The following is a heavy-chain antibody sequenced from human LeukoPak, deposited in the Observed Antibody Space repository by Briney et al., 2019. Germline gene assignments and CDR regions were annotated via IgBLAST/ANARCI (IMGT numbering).Heavy chain of an antibody. CDR3: AKDLGLILYYAFDI. CDR1: GFTFSSYG. CDR2: ISYDGSNK. V-gene: IGHV3-30*18. J-gene: IGHJ3*02. D-gene: IGHD2-8*01. Sequence: PGRSLRLSCAASGFTFSSYGMHWVRQAPGKGLEWVAVISYDGSNKYYADSVKGRFTISRDNSKNTLYLQMNSLRAEDTAVYYCAKDLGLILYYAFDIWGQGTMVTVSS.